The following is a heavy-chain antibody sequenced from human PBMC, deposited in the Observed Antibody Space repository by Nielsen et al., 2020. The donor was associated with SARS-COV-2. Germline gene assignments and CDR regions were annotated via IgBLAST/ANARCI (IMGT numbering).Heavy chain of an antibody. J-gene: IGHJ4*02. D-gene: IGHD5-18*01. Sequence: SVKVSCKASGGTFSSYAISWVRQAPGQGLEWMGGVIPTFGTPNYAQKFQGRVTITRDTSASTAYMELSSLRSEDTAVYYCARGIQLWLRSDYWGQGTLVTVSS. CDR3: ARGIQLWLRSDY. CDR1: GGTFSSYA. V-gene: IGHV1-69*05. CDR2: VIPTFGTP.